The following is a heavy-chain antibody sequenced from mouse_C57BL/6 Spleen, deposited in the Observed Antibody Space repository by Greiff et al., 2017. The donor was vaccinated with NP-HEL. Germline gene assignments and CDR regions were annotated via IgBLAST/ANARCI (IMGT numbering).Heavy chain of an antibody. CDR2: IWSGGST. Sequence: VQLVESGPGLVQPSQSLSITCTVSGFSLTSYGVHWVRQSPGKGLEWLGVIWSGGSTDYNAAFISRLSISKDNSKSQVFFKMNSLQADDTAIYYCARVWDSTVVYFDYWGQGTTLTVSS. J-gene: IGHJ2*01. D-gene: IGHD1-1*01. CDR3: ARVWDSTVVYFDY. V-gene: IGHV2-2*01. CDR1: GFSLTSYG.